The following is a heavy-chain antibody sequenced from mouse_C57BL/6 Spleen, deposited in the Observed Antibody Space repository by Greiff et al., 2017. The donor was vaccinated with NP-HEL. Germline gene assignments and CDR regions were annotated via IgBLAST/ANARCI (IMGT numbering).Heavy chain of an antibody. CDR3: AREGRLGLDY. Sequence: EVKLMESGPGLVKPSQSLSLTCSVTGYSITSGYYWNWIRQFPGNKLEWMGYISYDGSNNYNPSLKNRISITRDTSKNQFFLKLNSVTTEDTATYYCAREGRLGLDYWGQGTSVTVSS. D-gene: IGHD2-4*01. V-gene: IGHV3-6*01. J-gene: IGHJ4*01. CDR1: GYSITSGYY. CDR2: ISYDGSN.